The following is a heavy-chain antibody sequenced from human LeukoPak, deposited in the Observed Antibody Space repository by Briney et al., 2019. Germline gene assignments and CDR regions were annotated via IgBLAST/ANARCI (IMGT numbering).Heavy chain of an antibody. CDR3: ARDRYGGNSPFDY. V-gene: IGHV4-59*01. CDR2: IYYSGST. CDR1: GGSISSYY. D-gene: IGHD4-23*01. J-gene: IGHJ4*02. Sequence: PSETLSLTCTVSGGSISSYYWGWIRQPPGKGLEWIGYIYYSGSTNYNPSLKSRVTISVDTSKNQFSLKLGSVTAADTAVYYCARDRYGGNSPFDYWGQGTLVTVSS.